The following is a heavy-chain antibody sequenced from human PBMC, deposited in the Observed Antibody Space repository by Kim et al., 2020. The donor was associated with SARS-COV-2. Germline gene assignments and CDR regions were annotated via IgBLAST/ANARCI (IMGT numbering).Heavy chain of an antibody. V-gene: IGHV3-15*01. Sequence: IDYPAPVKGRFTVSRDDAINTLYLQMNSRRGEDTAVYYCATGWAGGFQHWGQGTLVTVSS. D-gene: IGHD1-26*01. CDR3: ATGWAGGFQH. J-gene: IGHJ1*01. CDR2: I.